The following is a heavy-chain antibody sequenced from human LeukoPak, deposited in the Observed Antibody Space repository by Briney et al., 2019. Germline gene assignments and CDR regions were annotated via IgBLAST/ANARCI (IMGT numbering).Heavy chain of an antibody. CDR2: ISSSGSTI. Sequence: GGSLRLSCAASGFTFSSYAMHWVRQAPGKGLEWVSYISSSGSTIYYADSVKGRFTISRDNAKNSLYLQMNSLRAEDTAVYYCARGSGYYQTPEFDPWGQGTLVTVSS. J-gene: IGHJ5*02. D-gene: IGHD3-22*01. CDR3: ARGSGYYQTPEFDP. CDR1: GFTFSSYA. V-gene: IGHV3-48*04.